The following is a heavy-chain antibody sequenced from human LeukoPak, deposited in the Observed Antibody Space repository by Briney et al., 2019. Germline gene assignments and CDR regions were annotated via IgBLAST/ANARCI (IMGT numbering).Heavy chain of an antibody. CDR2: IYYSGST. CDR1: GGSISSSSYY. CDR3: ARPYSSQYYYYYMDV. Sequence: PSETLSLTCTVSGGSISSSSYYWGWIRQPPGKGLEWIGSIYYSGSTYYNPSLKSRVTISVDTSKNQFSLKLSSVNAADTAVYYCARPYSSQYYYYYMDVWGKGTTVTVSS. D-gene: IGHD6-13*01. V-gene: IGHV4-39*01. J-gene: IGHJ6*03.